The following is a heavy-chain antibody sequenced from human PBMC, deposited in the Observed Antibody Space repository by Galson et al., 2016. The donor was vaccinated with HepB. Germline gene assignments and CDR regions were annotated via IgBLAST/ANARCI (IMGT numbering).Heavy chain of an antibody. CDR2: INNSGGRT. J-gene: IGHJ4*02. Sequence: SLRLSCAASEFTFTSYAMSWVRQAPGKGLEWVSSINNSGGRTHYADSVKGRVTISRDNSKNTLYLQMHSLRGEDTAVYYCAKGRWDFDSWGQGTLVTVSS. V-gene: IGHV3-23*01. CDR1: EFTFTSYA. D-gene: IGHD5-24*01. CDR3: AKGRWDFDS.